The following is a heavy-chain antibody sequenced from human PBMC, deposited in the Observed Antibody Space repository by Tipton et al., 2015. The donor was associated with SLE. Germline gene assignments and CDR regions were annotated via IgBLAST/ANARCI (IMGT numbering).Heavy chain of an antibody. CDR1: GYTLTGYY. Sequence: QSGPEVKKPGASVRVSCQASGYTLTGYYIHWVRQAPGQGLEWMGWISAYNGNTNYAQKFQGRVTMTTDTSTRTAYMELRSLTSDDTAVYYCARAGAGPKPYWGQGTLVTVSS. D-gene: IGHD6-19*01. CDR2: ISAYNGNT. CDR3: ARAGAGPKPY. J-gene: IGHJ4*02. V-gene: IGHV1-18*04.